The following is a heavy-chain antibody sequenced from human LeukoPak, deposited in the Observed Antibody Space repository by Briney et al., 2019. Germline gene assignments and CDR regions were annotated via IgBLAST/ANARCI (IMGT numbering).Heavy chain of an antibody. V-gene: IGHV5-51*01. J-gene: IGHJ4*02. CDR1: GYRFTNYW. CDR3: TRQGVYYSDSSAFYY. Sequence: GESLKISCKGSGYRFTNYWIGCVRQMPGKGLELMGSIYPGDSDIRYSPSFQGQVTISADKSFTTAYLQWRSLKASDTAIYYCTRQGVYYSDSSAFYYWGQGTRVTVSS. CDR2: IYPGDSDI. D-gene: IGHD3-22*01.